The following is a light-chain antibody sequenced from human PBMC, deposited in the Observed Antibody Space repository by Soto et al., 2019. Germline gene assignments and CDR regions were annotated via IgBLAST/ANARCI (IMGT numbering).Light chain of an antibody. J-gene: IGKJ4*01. CDR3: QQSHSSPLS. Sequence: DIQMTQSPSSLSASVGDRVTITCRASQSISSYLNWYQQKPGEAPKLLIYAASSLQSGVPSRFSGSGSGTDFALTISSLQPEDSAVYYCQQSHSSPLSFGGGTKVDIK. CDR2: AAS. CDR1: QSISSY. V-gene: IGKV1-39*01.